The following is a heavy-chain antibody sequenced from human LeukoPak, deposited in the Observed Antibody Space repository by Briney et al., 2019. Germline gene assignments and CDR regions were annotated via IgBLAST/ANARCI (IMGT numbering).Heavy chain of an antibody. CDR1: GGSISSYY. CDR2: IYYSGST. CDR3: AGGRYSSSWYGGYYFDY. V-gene: IGHV4-59*08. Sequence: SETLSLTCTVSGGSISSYYWSWIRQPPGKGLEWIGYIYYSGSTNYNPSLKSRVTISVDTSKNQFSLKLSSVTAADTAVYYCAGGRYSSSWYGGYYFDYWGQGTLVTVSS. J-gene: IGHJ4*02. D-gene: IGHD6-13*01.